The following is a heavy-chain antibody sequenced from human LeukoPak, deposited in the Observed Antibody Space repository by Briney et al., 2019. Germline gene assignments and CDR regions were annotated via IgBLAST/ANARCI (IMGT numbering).Heavy chain of an antibody. J-gene: IGHJ5*02. Sequence: SETLSLTCAVYGGSFSGYYWSWIRQPPGKGLEWIGEINHSGSTNYNPSLKSRVTISVDTSKNQFSLKLSSVTAADTAVYYCARETRPLYGDYRWFDPWGQGTLVTVSS. V-gene: IGHV4-34*01. CDR3: ARETRPLYGDYRWFDP. D-gene: IGHD4-17*01. CDR1: GGSFSGYY. CDR2: INHSGST.